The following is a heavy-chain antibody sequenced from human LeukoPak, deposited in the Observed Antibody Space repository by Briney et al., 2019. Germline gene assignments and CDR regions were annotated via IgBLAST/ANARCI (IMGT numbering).Heavy chain of an antibody. CDR2: ISAYNGNT. CDR1: GYTFTSYG. V-gene: IGHV1-18*01. CDR3: ARIQKGILELLWFGDY. Sequence: SVKVSFKASGYTFTSYGISWVRQAPGQGLEWMGWISAYNGNTNYAQKLQGRVTMTTDTSTSTAYMELRSLRSDDTAVYYCARIQKGILELLWFGDYWGQGTLVTVSS. D-gene: IGHD3-10*01. J-gene: IGHJ4*02.